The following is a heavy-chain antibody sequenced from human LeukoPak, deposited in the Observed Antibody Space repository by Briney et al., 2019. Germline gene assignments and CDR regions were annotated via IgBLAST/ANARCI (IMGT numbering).Heavy chain of an antibody. CDR1: GFTFSSYW. J-gene: IGHJ5*02. CDR2: IKQDGSER. V-gene: IGHV3-7*03. Sequence: GGSLRLSCAASGFTFSSYWMSWVRQAPGKGLEWVANIKQDGSERYYVDSVKGRFTISRDNAKKSLYLEMNNLRAEDTAVYYCATDGAGFDTWGQGVLVTVSS. CDR3: ATDGAGFDT.